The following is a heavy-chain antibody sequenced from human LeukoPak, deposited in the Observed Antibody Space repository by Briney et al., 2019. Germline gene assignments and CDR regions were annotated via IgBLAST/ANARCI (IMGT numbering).Heavy chain of an antibody. Sequence: PGGSLRLSCAASGFTFNSYAMAWVRQAPGKGLEWVSSIASGRSPSYADSLEGRLTMSSDNAKNTLYLQMDNLRAEDTAIYYCAKAWDLWSFDYWGQGTLVTVSS. D-gene: IGHD1-26*01. CDR3: AKAWDLWSFDY. V-gene: IGHV3-23*05. J-gene: IGHJ4*02. CDR1: GFTFNSYA. CDR2: IASGRSP.